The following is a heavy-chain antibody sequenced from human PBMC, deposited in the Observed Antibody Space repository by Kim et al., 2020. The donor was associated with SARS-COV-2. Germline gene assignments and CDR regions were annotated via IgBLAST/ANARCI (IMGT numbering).Heavy chain of an antibody. D-gene: IGHD3-10*01. V-gene: IGHV3-33*01. CDR2: IWYDGSNK. CDR1: GFTFSSYG. J-gene: IGHJ5*02. CDR3: ARDARVWFGELLYSWFDP. Sequence: GGSLRLSCAASGFTFSSYGMHWVRQAPGKGLEWVAVIWYDGSNKYYADSVKGRFTISRDNSKNTLYLQMNSLRAEDTAVYYCARDARVWFGELLYSWFDPWGQGTLVTVSS.